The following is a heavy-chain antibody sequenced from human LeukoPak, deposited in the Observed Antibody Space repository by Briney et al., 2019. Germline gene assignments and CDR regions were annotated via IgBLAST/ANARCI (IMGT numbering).Heavy chain of an antibody. CDR2: IIPIFGTA. D-gene: IGHD6-19*01. Sequence: GASVKVSCKASGYTFTNYGVNWVRQAPGQGLEWMGGIIPIFGTANYAQKFQGRVTITADKSTSTAYMELSSLRSEDTAVYYCARDTGRQWLGAGAFDIWGQGTMVTVSS. V-gene: IGHV1-69*06. CDR1: GYTFTNYG. CDR3: ARDTGRQWLGAGAFDI. J-gene: IGHJ3*02.